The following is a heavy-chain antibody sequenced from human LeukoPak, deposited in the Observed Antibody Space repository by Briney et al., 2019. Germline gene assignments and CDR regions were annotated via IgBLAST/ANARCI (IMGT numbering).Heavy chain of an antibody. CDR1: GYTFTSYD. CDR3: ARVLGSGRRNLNWFDP. CDR2: MNPNSGNT. Sequence: GASVKVSCKASGYTFTSYDINWVRQATGQGLEWMGWMNPNSGNTGYAQKFQGRVTMTRNTSISTAYMELSSLRFEDTAVYYCARVLGSGRRNLNWFDPWGQGTLVTVSS. J-gene: IGHJ5*02. V-gene: IGHV1-8*01. D-gene: IGHD3-10*01.